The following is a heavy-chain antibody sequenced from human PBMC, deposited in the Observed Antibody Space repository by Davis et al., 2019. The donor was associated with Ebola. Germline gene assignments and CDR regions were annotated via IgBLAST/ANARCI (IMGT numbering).Heavy chain of an antibody. CDR3: ARSLGGSSSDWFDP. D-gene: IGHD6-13*01. V-gene: IGHV3-48*02. J-gene: IGHJ5*02. Sequence: GESLKISCAASGFTFSSYSMNCVRQAPGKGLEWVSYISRSSSTIYYADSVKGRFTISRDNAKNSLYLQMNSLRDEDTAVYYCARSLGGSSSDWFDPWGQGTLVTVSS. CDR1: GFTFSSYS. CDR2: ISRSSSTI.